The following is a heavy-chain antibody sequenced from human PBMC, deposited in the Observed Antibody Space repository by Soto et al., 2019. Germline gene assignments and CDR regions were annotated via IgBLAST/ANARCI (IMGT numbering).Heavy chain of an antibody. J-gene: IGHJ4*02. CDR3: AGGPCSLTRFFY. V-gene: IGHV3-30-3*01. Sequence: GVSLRLSCASSGFTFSSYAMHWVRQAPGKGLEWVAVISYDGSNKYYADSVKGRFTISRDNSKNTLYLQMNSLSAEDTAVYYCAGGPCSLTRFFYCGQGAMVTV. CDR2: ISYDGSNK. D-gene: IGHD2-15*01. CDR1: GFTFSSYA.